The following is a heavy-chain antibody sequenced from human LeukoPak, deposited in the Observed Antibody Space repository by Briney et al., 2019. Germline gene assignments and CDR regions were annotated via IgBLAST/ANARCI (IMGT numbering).Heavy chain of an antibody. CDR3: ARGHCSSTSCYYYGMDV. D-gene: IGHD2-2*01. Sequence: GGSLRLSCAASGFTFSSNYMSWVRQAPGKGLEWVSVIYSGGSTYYADSVKGRFTISRDNSKNTLYLQMNSLRAEDTAVYYCARGHCSSTSCYYYGMDVWGQGTTVTVSS. J-gene: IGHJ6*02. CDR2: IYSGGST. CDR1: GFTFSSNY. V-gene: IGHV3-53*01.